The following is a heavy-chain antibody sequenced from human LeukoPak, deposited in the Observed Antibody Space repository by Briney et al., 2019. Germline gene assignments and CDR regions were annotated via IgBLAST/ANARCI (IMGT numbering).Heavy chain of an antibody. J-gene: IGHJ4*02. CDR1: GYTFTSYG. CDR2: ISAYNGNT. Sequence: ASVKLSCKASGYTFTSYGISWVRQAPGQGLEWMGWISAYNGNTNYAQKLQGRVTMTTDTSTSTAYMELRSLRSDDTAVCYCARREQGYSYNYWGQGTLVTVSS. D-gene: IGHD5-18*01. CDR3: ARREQGYSYNY. V-gene: IGHV1-18*01.